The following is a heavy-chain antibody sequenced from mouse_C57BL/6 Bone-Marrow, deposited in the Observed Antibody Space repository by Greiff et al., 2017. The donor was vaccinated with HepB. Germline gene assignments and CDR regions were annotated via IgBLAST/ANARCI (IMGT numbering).Heavy chain of an antibody. CDR3: TMVGFDY. V-gene: IGHV14-4*01. Sequence: VQLQQSGAELVRPGASVKLSCTASGFNIKDDYMHWVKQRPEQGLEWIGWIDPENGDTEYASKFQGKATITVDTSSNTAYLQLSSLTSEDTAVYYCTMVGFDYWGQGTTLTVSS. CDR2: IDPENGDT. D-gene: IGHD1-1*02. CDR1: GFNIKDDY. J-gene: IGHJ2*01.